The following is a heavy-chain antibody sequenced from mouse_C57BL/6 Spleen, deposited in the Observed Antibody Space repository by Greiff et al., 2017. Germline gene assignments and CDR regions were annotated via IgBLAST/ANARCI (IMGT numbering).Heavy chain of an antibody. J-gene: IGHJ3*01. Sequence: VKLQESDAELVKPGASVKISCKVSGYTFTDHTIHWMKQRPEQGLEWIGYIYPRDGSTKYNEKFKGKATLTADKSSSTAYMQLNSLTSEDSAVYFCARPIYYDYDGFAYWGQGTLVTVSA. CDR2: IYPRDGST. CDR3: ARPIYYDYDGFAY. CDR1: GYTFTDHT. D-gene: IGHD2-4*01. V-gene: IGHV1-78*01.